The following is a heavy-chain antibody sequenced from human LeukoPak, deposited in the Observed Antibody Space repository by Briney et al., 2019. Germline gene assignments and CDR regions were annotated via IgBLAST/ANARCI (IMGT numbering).Heavy chain of an antibody. CDR2: IKQDGSEK. CDR3: AKDFPKGVIGGWYDY. CDR1: GFTFSSYW. V-gene: IGHV3-7*03. Sequence: GGSLRLSCAASGFTFSSYWMSWVRQAPGKGLEWVANIKQDGSEKYYVDSVKGRFTISRGNSKNTLYLQMNSLRAEDTAVYYCAKDFPKGVIGGWYDYWGQGTLVTVSS. D-gene: IGHD6-19*01. J-gene: IGHJ4*02.